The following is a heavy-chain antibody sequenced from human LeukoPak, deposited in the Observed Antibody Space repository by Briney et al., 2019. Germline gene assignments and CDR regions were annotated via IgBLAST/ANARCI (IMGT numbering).Heavy chain of an antibody. CDR3: AREQWEITSHDAFDI. J-gene: IGHJ3*02. Sequence: ASVKVSCKASGYTVTGYYMHWVRQAPGQGLEWMGWINPNSGGTNYAQKFQGRVTMTRDTSISTAYMELSRLRSDDTAVYYCAREQWEITSHDAFDIWGQGTMVTVSS. CDR1: GYTVTGYY. CDR2: INPNSGGT. D-gene: IGHD1-26*01. V-gene: IGHV1-2*02.